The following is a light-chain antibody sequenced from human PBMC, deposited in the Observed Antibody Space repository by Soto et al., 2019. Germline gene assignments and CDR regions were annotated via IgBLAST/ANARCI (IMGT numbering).Light chain of an antibody. CDR3: QQRSSWPPFT. J-gene: IGKJ3*01. CDR2: DAT. Sequence: EIVLTQSPATLSLSPGEKATLSCRASQTVRNYLAWYQQRPGQPPRLLIYDATNRATGIPVRFSGSGSGTDFTLTISSLEPEDFAVYYCQQRSSWPPFTFGPGTKVGFK. V-gene: IGKV3-11*01. CDR1: QTVRNY.